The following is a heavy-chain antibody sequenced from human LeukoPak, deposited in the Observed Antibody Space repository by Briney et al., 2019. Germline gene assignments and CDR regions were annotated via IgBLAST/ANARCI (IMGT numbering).Heavy chain of an antibody. Sequence: GGSLRLSCAASGFASGFTSSSYAMSWVRQAPGKGPEWVASINGRAATTYYADSVKGRFTISRDNSKNTLYLQMNSLGADDTAVYYCAKAPATGKGYYCYYMDVWGKGTTVTVSS. V-gene: IGHV3-23*01. CDR3: AKAPATGKGYYCYYMDV. CDR2: INGRAATT. D-gene: IGHD3-9*01. CDR1: GFTSSSYA. J-gene: IGHJ6*03.